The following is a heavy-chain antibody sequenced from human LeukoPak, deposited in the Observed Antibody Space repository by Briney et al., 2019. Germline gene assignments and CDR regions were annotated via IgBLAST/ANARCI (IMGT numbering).Heavy chain of an antibody. J-gene: IGHJ4*02. CDR2: IYHSGST. CDR3: ASSAVAGRAYFDY. CDR1: GGSISSSNW. Sequence: SETLSLTCAVSGGSISSSNWWSWVRQPPGKGLEWIGEIYHSGSTNYNPSLKSRVTISVDKSKNQFSLKLSSVTAADTAVYYCASSAVAGRAYFDYWGQGILVTASS. V-gene: IGHV4-4*02. D-gene: IGHD6-19*01.